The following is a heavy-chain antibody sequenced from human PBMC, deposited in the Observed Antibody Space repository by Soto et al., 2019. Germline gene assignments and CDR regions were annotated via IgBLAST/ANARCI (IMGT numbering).Heavy chain of an antibody. CDR1: GYTFTSYY. J-gene: IGHJ4*02. CDR2: INPSGGST. D-gene: IGHD3-10*01. V-gene: IGHV1-46*03. Sequence: GASVKVSCKASGYTFTSYYMHWVRQAPGQGLEWMGIINPSGGSTSYAQKFQGRVTMTRDTSTSTVYMELSSLRSEDTAVYYCAREEIPYGSGSIGLDYWGQGTLVTVSS. CDR3: AREEIPYGSGSIGLDY.